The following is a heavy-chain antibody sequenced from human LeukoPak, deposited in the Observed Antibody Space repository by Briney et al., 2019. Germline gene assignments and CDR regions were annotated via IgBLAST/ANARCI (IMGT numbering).Heavy chain of an antibody. CDR2: ISPKSGGT. J-gene: IGHJ5*02. CDR1: AYTFTGYY. CDR3: ARDLAFGVNWFDP. D-gene: IGHD3-10*01. V-gene: IGHV1-2*02. Sequence: ASVKVSCKASAYTFTGYYMHWVRQAPGQGLEWMGWISPKSGGTNYAQKFQGRVTMTRDTSISTAYMELSRLRSDDTAVYYCARDLAFGVNWFDPWGQGTLVTVSS.